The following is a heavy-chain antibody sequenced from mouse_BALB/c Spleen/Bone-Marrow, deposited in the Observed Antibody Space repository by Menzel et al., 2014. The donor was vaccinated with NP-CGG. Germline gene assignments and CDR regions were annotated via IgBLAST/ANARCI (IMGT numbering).Heavy chain of an antibody. V-gene: IGHV14-1*02. D-gene: IGHD3-2*01. CDR3: ARWDSSGYVGFAY. Sequence: EVNVVESGAELVRPGALVKLSCKASGFNIKDYYMHWVKQRPEQGLEWIGWIDPENGNTIYDPKFQGKASITPDTSSNTAYLQLSSLTSEDTAVYYCARWDSSGYVGFAYWGQGTLVTVSA. J-gene: IGHJ3*01. CDR1: GFNIKDYY. CDR2: IDPENGNT.